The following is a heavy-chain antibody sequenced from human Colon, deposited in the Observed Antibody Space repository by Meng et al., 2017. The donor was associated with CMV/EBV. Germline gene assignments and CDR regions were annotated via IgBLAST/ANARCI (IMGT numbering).Heavy chain of an antibody. J-gene: IGHJ4*02. Sequence: GSLRLSCEGSGFIFSAYAMHWVRQAPGKGLEWLAVKSFDGSIEYHADSVKGRFFISRDNSKSTVYLQMDSLRSDDTAVYYCARDRLGGIDYWGQGTLVTVSS. V-gene: IGHV3-30-3*01. D-gene: IGHD3-16*01. CDR2: KSFDGSIE. CDR3: ARDRLGGIDY. CDR1: GFIFSAYA.